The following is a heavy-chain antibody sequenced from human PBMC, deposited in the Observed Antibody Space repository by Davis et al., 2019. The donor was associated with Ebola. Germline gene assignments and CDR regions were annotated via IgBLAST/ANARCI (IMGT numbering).Heavy chain of an antibody. D-gene: IGHD1-1*01. J-gene: IGHJ4*02. CDR1: GYTFTSYG. CDR3: ARAQFPTTSDH. CDR2: INPHNGNT. V-gene: IGHV1-18*04. Sequence: ASVKVSCKSSGYTFTSYGISWVRQAPGQGLEWMGWINPHNGNTNYAQNVQGRVLMTSDTATTTAYMEAGSLRSDDTAVYYCARAQFPTTSDHWGQGTLVTVSS.